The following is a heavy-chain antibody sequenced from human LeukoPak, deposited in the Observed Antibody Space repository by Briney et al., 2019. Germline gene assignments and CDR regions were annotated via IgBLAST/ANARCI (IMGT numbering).Heavy chain of an antibody. CDR1: GFTFSSYS. Sequence: GGSLRLSCAASGFTFSSYSMNWVRQAPGKGLEWVSGINWNGGSTGYADSVKGRFTISRDNAKNSLYLHMNSLRAEDTALYYCARSPAATAQGPFDYWGQGTLVTVSS. CDR2: INWNGGST. D-gene: IGHD2-2*01. V-gene: IGHV3-20*04. CDR3: ARSPAATAQGPFDY. J-gene: IGHJ4*02.